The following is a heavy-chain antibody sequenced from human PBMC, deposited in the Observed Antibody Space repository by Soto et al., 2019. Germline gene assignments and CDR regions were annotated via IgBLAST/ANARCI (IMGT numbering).Heavy chain of an antibody. Sequence: QVQLVQSGAEVKKPGSSLKVSCKASGCTFNSYAISWVRQAPGQGLEWMGGIIPIFGTANYAQKFQGRVTITADESTGTAYMELSSLRSEDTAVYYCARIAAAGTYYYYYGMDVWGQGTTVTVSS. V-gene: IGHV1-69*01. J-gene: IGHJ6*02. CDR3: ARIAAAGTYYYYYGMDV. CDR2: IIPIFGTA. D-gene: IGHD6-13*01. CDR1: GCTFNSYA.